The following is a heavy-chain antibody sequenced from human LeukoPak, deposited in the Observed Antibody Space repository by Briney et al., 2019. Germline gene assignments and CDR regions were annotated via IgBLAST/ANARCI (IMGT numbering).Heavy chain of an antibody. V-gene: IGHV3-48*02. CDR2: IRAGSNSI. CDR1: GFTFSAYG. J-gene: IGHJ3*02. D-gene: IGHD5-12*01. CDR3: ARGGNSGYGLI. Sequence: GGSLRLSCAASGFTFSAYGMNWVRQAPGKGLXXXSYIRAGSNSIYYADSVKGRFTISRGNAKNSLYLQMNSLRDGDTAVYYCARGGNSGYGLIWGQGTMVTVSS.